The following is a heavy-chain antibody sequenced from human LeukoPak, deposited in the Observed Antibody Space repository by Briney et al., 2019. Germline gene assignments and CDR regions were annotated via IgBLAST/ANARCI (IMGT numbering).Heavy chain of an antibody. J-gene: IGHJ6*03. CDR3: ARDGRGYSGYDYYYYYYMDV. D-gene: IGHD5-12*01. CDR2: ISSSGSTI. V-gene: IGHV3-48*03. CDR1: GFTFSSYE. Sequence: PGGSLRLSCAASGFTFSSYEMNWVRQAPGKGLEWVSYISSSGSTIYYADSVKGRFTISRDNAKNSLYLQMNSLRAEDTAVYYCARDGRGYSGYDYYYYYYMDVWGKGTTVTISS.